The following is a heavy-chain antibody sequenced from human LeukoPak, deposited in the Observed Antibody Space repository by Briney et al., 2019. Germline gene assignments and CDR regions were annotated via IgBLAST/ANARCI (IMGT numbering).Heavy chain of an antibody. CDR2: IYWNDDK. CDR1: GFSLSTSGVG. J-gene: IGHJ5*02. Sequence: SGPTLVNPTQTLTLTCTFSGFSLSTSGVGVGWIRQPPGKALERLALIYWNDDKRYSPSLKSRLTITKDTSKNQVVLTMTNMDPVDTATYYCAHIGRSYYRFTWFDPWGQGTLVTVSS. V-gene: IGHV2-5*01. D-gene: IGHD1-26*01. CDR3: AHIGRSYYRFTWFDP.